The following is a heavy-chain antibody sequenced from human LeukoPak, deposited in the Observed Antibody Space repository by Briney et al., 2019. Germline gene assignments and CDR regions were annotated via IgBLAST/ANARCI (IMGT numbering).Heavy chain of an antibody. CDR3: CVNGVCYLDY. Sequence: PGGSLRLSCAASGFKFDHYRMSWVRQAPGKGLEWVSGISWNGGNTGYADSVKGRFTISRDNAKNSLFLQVNSLRADGTAFYYCCVNGVCYLDYWGQGTLVTVSS. J-gene: IGHJ4*02. CDR2: ISWNGGNT. V-gene: IGHV3-20*04. CDR1: GFKFDHYR. D-gene: IGHD2-8*01.